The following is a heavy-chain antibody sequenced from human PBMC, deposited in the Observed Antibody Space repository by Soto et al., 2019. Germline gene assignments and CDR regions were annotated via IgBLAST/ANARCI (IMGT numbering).Heavy chain of an antibody. J-gene: IGHJ3*02. CDR2: IVSDGSEK. CDR3: SRDDALQKENRFDI. V-gene: IGHV3-33*01. Sequence: GGSLRLSCAASGFTFSKYGFHWVRQAPGKGLEWVAVIVSDGSEKYHADSVEGRFTISRDNSKDTLFLQMHSLRAEDTAVYYCSRDDALQKENRFDIWGQGTMVTVSS. CDR1: GFTFSKYG.